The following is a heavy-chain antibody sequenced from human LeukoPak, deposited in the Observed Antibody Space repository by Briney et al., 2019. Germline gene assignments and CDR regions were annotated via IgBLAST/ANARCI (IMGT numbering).Heavy chain of an antibody. V-gene: IGHV3-23*01. D-gene: IGHD3-3*01. CDR1: GFTFSTYA. CDR3: ARERSGYYIFDQ. CDR2: ISGSGGST. Sequence: GGSLRLSCSASGFTFSTYAMIWVRQAPGKGLEWVSTISGSGGSTNYADSVKGRFTISRDNSKNTLHLQMNSLRAEDTAIYYCARERSGYYIFDQWGQGTLVTASS. J-gene: IGHJ4*02.